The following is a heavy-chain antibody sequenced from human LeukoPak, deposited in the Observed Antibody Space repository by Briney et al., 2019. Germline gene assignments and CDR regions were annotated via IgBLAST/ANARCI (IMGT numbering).Heavy chain of an antibody. CDR2: IWYDGSNK. D-gene: IGHD5-12*01. V-gene: IGHV3-33*01. Sequence: GRSLRLSCAASGFTFSSYGMHWVRQAPGKGLEWVAVIWYDGSNKYYADSVKGRFTISRDNSKNTLYLQMNSLRAEDTAVYYCARDDSGYDSDKHSDAFDIWGQGTMVTVSS. CDR1: GFTFSSYG. CDR3: ARDDSGYDSDKHSDAFDI. J-gene: IGHJ3*02.